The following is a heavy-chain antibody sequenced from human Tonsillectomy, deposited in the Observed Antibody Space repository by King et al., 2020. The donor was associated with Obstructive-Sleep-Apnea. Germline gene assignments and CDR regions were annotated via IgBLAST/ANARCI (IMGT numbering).Heavy chain of an antibody. CDR1: GFTFSSYA. CDR2: ISGSGGST. V-gene: IGHV3-23*04. CDR3: ATPPTTVTAYYYYGMDV. D-gene: IGHD4-11*01. Sequence: VQLVESGGGLVQPGGSLRLSCAASGFTFSSYAMSWARQAPGKGLEWVSAISGSGGSTYYADSVKGRFTISRDNSKNTLYLQMNSLRAEDTAVYYCATPPTTVTAYYYYGMDVWGQGTTVTVSS. J-gene: IGHJ6*02.